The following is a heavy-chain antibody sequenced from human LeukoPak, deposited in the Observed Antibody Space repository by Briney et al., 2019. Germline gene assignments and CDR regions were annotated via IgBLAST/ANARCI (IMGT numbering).Heavy chain of an antibody. CDR3: ARVVPAARGWFDP. Sequence: GGSLRLSCAASGFSFSSYSMNWVRQAPGKGLEWVSSISSSSSYIYYADSVKGRFTISRDNSKNTLYLQMNSLRAEDTAVYYCARVVPAARGWFDPWGQGTLVTVSS. J-gene: IGHJ5*02. CDR1: GFSFSSYS. CDR2: ISSSSSYI. V-gene: IGHV3-21*04. D-gene: IGHD2-2*01.